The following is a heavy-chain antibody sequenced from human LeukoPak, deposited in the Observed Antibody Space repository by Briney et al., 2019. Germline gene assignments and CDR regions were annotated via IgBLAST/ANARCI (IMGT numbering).Heavy chain of an antibody. CDR2: IYYSGST. CDR3: ARELTTVTSAGFDP. V-gene: IGHV4-30-4*01. J-gene: IGHJ5*02. CDR1: GGSISSGDFY. Sequence: SETLSLTCTVSGGSISSGDFYWSWIRQPPGKGLEWIGYIYYSGSTYYNPSLKSRVTISVDTSKNQFSLKLSSVTAADTAVYYCARELTTVTSAGFDPWGQGTLVTVSS. D-gene: IGHD4-17*01.